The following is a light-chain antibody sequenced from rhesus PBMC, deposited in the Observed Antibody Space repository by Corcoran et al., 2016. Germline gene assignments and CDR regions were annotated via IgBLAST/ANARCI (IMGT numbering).Light chain of an antibody. CDR3: QQGYNTPFT. CDR2: AAS. Sequence: DIQMTQAPSSLSASVGDKVTITCRASQGISSWLAWYQQKPGKAPKLLIYAASSLQTGVPSRFSGSGSGTDYTLTIRRLQPEDFATYYCQQGYNTPFTFGPGTKLDIK. V-gene: IGKV1-18*01. J-gene: IGKJ3*01. CDR1: QGISSW.